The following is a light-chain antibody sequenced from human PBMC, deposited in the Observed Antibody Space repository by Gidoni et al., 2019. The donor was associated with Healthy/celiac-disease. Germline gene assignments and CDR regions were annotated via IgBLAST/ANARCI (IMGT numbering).Light chain of an antibody. J-gene: IGLJ2*01. Sequence: QSVLTQPPSASGTPRQRVTISCSGSSSNIGSNTVNWYQQLPGPAPKLLIYSNNQRPSGVPDRFSGSKSGTSASLAISGLQSEDEADYYCAAWDDSLNGLVVFGGGTKLTVL. CDR1: SSNIGSNT. CDR2: SNN. CDR3: AAWDDSLNGLVV. V-gene: IGLV1-44*01.